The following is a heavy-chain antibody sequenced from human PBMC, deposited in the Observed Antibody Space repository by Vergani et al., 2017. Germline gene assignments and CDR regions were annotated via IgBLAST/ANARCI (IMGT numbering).Heavy chain of an antibody. D-gene: IGHD2-15*01. J-gene: IGHJ4*02. V-gene: IGHV4-39*01. Sequence: QVQLQESGPGLVKPSETLSLTCTVSGDSVISTDYHWGWIRQPPGKGLEWIGSMDDSGSTSYNPSLESRISISFETPKNQFSLRLTSVTAAYTAVYYCASKRGACRAAYCHSYDFWGPGTLVGVSS. CDR2: MDDSGST. CDR1: GDSVISTDYH. CDR3: ASKRGACRAAYCHSYDF.